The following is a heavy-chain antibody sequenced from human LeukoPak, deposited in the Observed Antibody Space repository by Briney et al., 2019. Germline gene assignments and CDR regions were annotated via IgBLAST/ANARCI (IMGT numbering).Heavy chain of an antibody. J-gene: IGHJ5*02. CDR3: ARVGHCSGTRCYPGWFDP. D-gene: IGHD2-2*01. CDR2: ISPYKGNT. V-gene: IGHV1-18*01. CDR1: GYTFTSYS. Sequence: ASVKVSCKTSGYTFTSYSITWVRQAPGQGLEWMGWISPYKGNTNYAQKFQGRVTLTTDSSTSTAYMELTGLRSDDTAVFYCARVGHCSGTRCYPGWFDPWGQGTLVTVSS.